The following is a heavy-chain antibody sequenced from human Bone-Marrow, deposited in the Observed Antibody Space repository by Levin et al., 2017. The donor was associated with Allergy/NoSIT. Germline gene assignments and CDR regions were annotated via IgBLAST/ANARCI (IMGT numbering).Heavy chain of an antibody. CDR3: ATEQWVSYDFWSRYADY. V-gene: IGHV3-7*01. J-gene: IGHJ4*02. D-gene: IGHD3-3*01. CDR2: IKQDGSDK. CDR1: GFTFSSYW. Sequence: GGSLRLSCAASGFTFSSYWMTWVRQAPGKGLEWVANIKQDGSDKYYVDSVKGRFTISRDNAKNSLYLQMNSLRAEATAVYYGATEQWVSYDFWSRYADYWGEGTLVTVS.